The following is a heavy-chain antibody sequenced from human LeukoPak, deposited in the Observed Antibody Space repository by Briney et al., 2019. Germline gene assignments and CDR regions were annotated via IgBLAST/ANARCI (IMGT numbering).Heavy chain of an antibody. Sequence: GGSLRLSCAASGFTFSSYAMSWVRQAPGKGVESVSSLSGSGRTTYYADSVNARFTISRHNSNNTLYLQMNSLRAEDTAVYYCARGPNNAFDIWGQGTMVTVSS. CDR3: ARGPNNAFDI. J-gene: IGHJ3*02. CDR2: LSGSGRTT. V-gene: IGHV3-23*01. CDR1: GFTFSSYA. D-gene: IGHD1/OR15-1a*01.